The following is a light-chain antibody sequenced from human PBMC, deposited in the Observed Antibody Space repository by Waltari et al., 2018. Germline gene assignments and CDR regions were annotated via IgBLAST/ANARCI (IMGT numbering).Light chain of an antibody. CDR3: QQYGSSPKT. CDR2: GAS. V-gene: IGKV3-20*01. J-gene: IGKJ1*01. Sequence: EIVLTQSPGTLSLSPGERATLSCRASQSVSNRYLAWYQQKPGQAPRFLIYGASSRATGIPDRFSGRGSGTDFTLTISRLEPEDFAVYYCQQYGSSPKTFGQGTKVEIK. CDR1: QSVSNRY.